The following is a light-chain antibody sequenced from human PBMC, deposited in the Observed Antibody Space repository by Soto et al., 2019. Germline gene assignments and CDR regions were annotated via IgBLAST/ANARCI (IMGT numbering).Light chain of an antibody. V-gene: IGKV1-39*01. CDR1: QSISRY. J-gene: IGKJ1*01. CDR2: GAN. Sequence: DIQLTQSPSSLSASVGDRITITCRSSQSISRYLNWYQQRPGTAPKVLIFGANSLQSGVPSRFSGSGSGTEFTLTISILQPEDFATYYFQQNYGTPGTFGQGTKVDVK. CDR3: QQNYGTPGT.